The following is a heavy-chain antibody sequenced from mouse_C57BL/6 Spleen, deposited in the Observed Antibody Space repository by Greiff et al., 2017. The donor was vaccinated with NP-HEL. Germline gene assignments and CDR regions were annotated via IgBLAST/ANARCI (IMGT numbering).Heavy chain of an antibody. CDR3: ARRGSGSDYYAMDY. D-gene: IGHD3-2*02. CDR2: ISTGGGST. J-gene: IGHJ4*01. CDR1: GFTFSDYY. V-gene: IGHV5-12*01. Sequence: EVQRVESGGGLVQPGGSLKLSCAASGFTFSDYYMYWVRQTPEKRLEWVAYISTGGGSTYYPDTVKGRFTISRDNAKNTLYLQMSRLKSEDTAMYYVARRGSGSDYYAMDYWGQGTSVTVSS.